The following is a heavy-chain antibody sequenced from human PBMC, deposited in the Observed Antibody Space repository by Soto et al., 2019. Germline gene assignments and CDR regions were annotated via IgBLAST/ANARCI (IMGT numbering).Heavy chain of an antibody. J-gene: IGHJ4*02. CDR3: ARTGPKCRSTSCYEDY. Sequence: QVQLVESGGGVVQPGRSLRLSCAASGFTFSSYGMHWVRQALGKGLEWVAVIWYDGSNKYYADSVKGRFTISRDNSKNXLYLQMDSLRAEDTVVYYCARTGPKCRSTSCYEDYWGQGTLVTVSS. V-gene: IGHV3-33*01. CDR1: GFTFSSYG. D-gene: IGHD2-2*01. CDR2: IWYDGSNK.